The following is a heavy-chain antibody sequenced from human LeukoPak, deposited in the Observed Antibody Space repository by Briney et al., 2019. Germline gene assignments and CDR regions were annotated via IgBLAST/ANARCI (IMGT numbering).Heavy chain of an antibody. CDR3: AKDTFPRITMVRGVIIPLGY. CDR1: GFTFSSYG. CDR2: IRYEGGNK. J-gene: IGHJ4*02. D-gene: IGHD3-10*01. Sequence: PGGSLRLSCAASGFTFSSYGMHWVRQAPGKGLEWVAFIRYEGGNKYYADSVKGRFTISRDNSKNTLYLQMNSLRAEDTAVYYCAKDTFPRITMVRGVIIPLGYWGQGTLVTVSS. V-gene: IGHV3-30*02.